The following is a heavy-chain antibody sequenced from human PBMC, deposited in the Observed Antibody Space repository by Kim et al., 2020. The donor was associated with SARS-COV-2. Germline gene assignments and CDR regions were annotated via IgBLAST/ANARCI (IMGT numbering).Heavy chain of an antibody. D-gene: IGHD6-13*01. CDR1: GFTFSSYG. J-gene: IGHJ4*02. CDR2: IWYDGSNK. Sequence: GGSLRLSCAASGFTFSSYGMHWVRQAPGKGLEWVAVIWYDGSNKYYADSVKGRFTISRDNSKNTLYLQMNSLRAEDTAVYYCARDKQLRSSWDWALAYWGQGTLVTVSS. CDR3: ARDKQLRSSWDWALAY. V-gene: IGHV3-33*01.